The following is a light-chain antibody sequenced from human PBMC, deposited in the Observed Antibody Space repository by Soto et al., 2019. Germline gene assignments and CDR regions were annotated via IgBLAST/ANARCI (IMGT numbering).Light chain of an antibody. Sequence: QSVLTQPASVSGSPGQSITISCTGTSSDVGGYNYVSWYQHHPGKAPKLLIYDVSNRPSGVSNRFSGSKSDNTASLTISGLQPEDEADYYCNSYTTSNTRQIVFGTGTKLTVL. V-gene: IGLV2-14*03. J-gene: IGLJ1*01. CDR3: NSYTTSNTRQIV. CDR2: DVS. CDR1: SSDVGGYNY.